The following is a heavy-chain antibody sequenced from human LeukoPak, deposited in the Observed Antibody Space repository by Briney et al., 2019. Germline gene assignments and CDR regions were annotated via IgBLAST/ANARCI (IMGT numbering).Heavy chain of an antibody. Sequence: LETLSLTCAVYGGSFSGYYWSWIRQPPGKGLDWIAEINNSGSTKSNPSLKRRVIISVDTSKNQFSLKLSSVTAADTAVYYCATEVAGTPFLRYWGQGILVTVSS. CDR3: ATEVAGTPFLRY. J-gene: IGHJ4*02. D-gene: IGHD6-19*01. CDR1: GGSFSGYY. V-gene: IGHV4-34*01. CDR2: INNSGST.